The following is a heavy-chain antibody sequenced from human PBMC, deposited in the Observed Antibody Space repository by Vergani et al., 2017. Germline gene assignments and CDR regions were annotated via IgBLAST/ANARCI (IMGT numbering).Heavy chain of an antibody. CDR1: GFTLGDYA. J-gene: IGHJ3*02. D-gene: IGHD1-1*01. Sequence: EVHLVESGGGLVQPGRSLRLSCSGSGFTLGDYAMTWVRQAPGKGLEWVGRIRNKANDYTTQYAASVKGRFTISRDDSKSYLYLQMNSLQTEDTALYYCVRVKGSNWNDHLYDIWGQGTLVTVSS. CDR2: IRNKANDYTT. V-gene: IGHV3-72*01. CDR3: VRVKGSNWNDHLYDI.